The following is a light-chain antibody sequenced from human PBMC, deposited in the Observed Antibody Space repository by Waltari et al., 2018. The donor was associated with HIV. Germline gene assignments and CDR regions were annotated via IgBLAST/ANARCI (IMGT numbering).Light chain of an antibody. CDR2: EDN. CDR3: CAYAGGLE. J-gene: IGLJ2*01. Sequence: QSALTQPASVSGSPGQSITISCTGTSSDTGNYNLVSWYQLYPGKAPKLIIYEDNKRPSGVSNRFSGSKSADTASLTISGLRAEDEADYYCCAYAGGLEFGGGTKLTVL. CDR1: SSDTGNYNL. V-gene: IGLV2-23*01.